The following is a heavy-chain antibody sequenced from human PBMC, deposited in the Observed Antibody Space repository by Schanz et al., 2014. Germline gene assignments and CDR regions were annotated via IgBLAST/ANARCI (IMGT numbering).Heavy chain of an antibody. CDR1: GFTVSSNH. V-gene: IGHV3-23*04. CDR3: ARANYRRKINFDY. J-gene: IGHJ4*02. Sequence: EGQLAESGGGLVQPGGSLRLSCAVSGFTVSSNHMSWVRQAPGKGLEWVSAISGSGGSTDYADSVKGRFTISRDNSKNTLYLQMNSLRAEDTAVYYCARANYRRKINFDYWGRGTLVTVSS. CDR2: ISGSGGST. D-gene: IGHD3-10*01.